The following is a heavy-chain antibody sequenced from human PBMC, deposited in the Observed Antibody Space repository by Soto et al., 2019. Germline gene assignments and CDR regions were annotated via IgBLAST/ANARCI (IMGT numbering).Heavy chain of an antibody. CDR2: IYYSGST. CDR1: GGSISRYY. D-gene: IGHD3-22*01. Sequence: PSETLSLTCTVSGGSISRYYWSWIRQPPGKGLEWIGYIYYSGSTNYNPSLKSRVTISVDTSKNQFSLKLSSVTAADTAVYYCARDTLFGYYDSRGWFDPWGQGTLVTVSS. CDR3: ARDTLFGYYDSRGWFDP. V-gene: IGHV4-59*01. J-gene: IGHJ5*02.